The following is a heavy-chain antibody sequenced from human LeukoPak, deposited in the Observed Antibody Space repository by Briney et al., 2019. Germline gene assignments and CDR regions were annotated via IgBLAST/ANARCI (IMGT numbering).Heavy chain of an antibody. CDR3: ARVVIRPETRFDY. CDR1: GGSFSGYY. J-gene: IGHJ4*02. Sequence: SETLSLTCAVYGGSFSGYYWSWIRQPPGKGLEWIGEINHSGSTNYNPSLKSRVTISVDTSKNQFSLKLSSVTAADTAVYYCARVVIRPETRFDYWGQGTLVTVS. D-gene: IGHD3-22*01. V-gene: IGHV4-34*01. CDR2: INHSGST.